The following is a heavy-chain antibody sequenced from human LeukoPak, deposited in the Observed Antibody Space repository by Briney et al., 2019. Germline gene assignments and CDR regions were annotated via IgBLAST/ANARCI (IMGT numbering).Heavy chain of an antibody. V-gene: IGHV4-34*01. CDR3: ATIGYYDSSGYSLDY. Sequence: PSETLSLTCAVYGGSFSGYYWSWIRQPPGKGLEWIGEINHSGSTDYNPYVKSRVNISVDTSKNKFSLKLSSVTAAVTAVYFCATIGYYDSSGYSLDYWGQGNLVTVSS. J-gene: IGHJ4*02. CDR1: GGSFSGYY. D-gene: IGHD3-22*01. CDR2: INHSGST.